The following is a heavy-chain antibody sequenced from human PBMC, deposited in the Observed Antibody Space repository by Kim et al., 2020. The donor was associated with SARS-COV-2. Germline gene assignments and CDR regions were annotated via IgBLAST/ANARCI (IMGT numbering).Heavy chain of an antibody. CDR3: ARDGDLYSSGKDAFDI. CDR2: IKQDGNQK. J-gene: IGHJ3*02. CDR1: GFTFSSHW. V-gene: IGHV3-7*01. D-gene: IGHD6-19*01. Sequence: GGSLRLSCAASGFTFSSHWMTWVRQAPWKGLECVANIKQDGNQKYYVDSVKGRFTISRDNAKNSLYLQMNSLRAEDTAVYYCARDGDLYSSGKDAFDIWGQGTMVTVSS.